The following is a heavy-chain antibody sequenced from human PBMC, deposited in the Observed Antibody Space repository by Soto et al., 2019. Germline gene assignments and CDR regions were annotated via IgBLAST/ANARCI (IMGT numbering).Heavy chain of an antibody. CDR3: ARQVYDFWSGYEFDY. V-gene: IGHV4-39*01. J-gene: IGHJ4*02. D-gene: IGHD3-3*01. Sequence: SETLSLTCTVSGVSISSSSYYWGWIRQPPGKGLEWIGSIYYSGSTYYNPSLKSRVTISVDTSKNQFSLKLSSVTAADTAVYYCARQVYDFWSGYEFDYWGQGTLVTVSS. CDR1: GVSISSSSYY. CDR2: IYYSGST.